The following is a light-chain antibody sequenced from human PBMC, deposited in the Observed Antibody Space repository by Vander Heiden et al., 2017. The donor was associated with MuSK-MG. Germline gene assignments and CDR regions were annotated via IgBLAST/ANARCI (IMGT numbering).Light chain of an antibody. CDR3: QQSDSTFWT. CDR1: QSISSY. Sequence: IQMTQSPSSLSASVGDRVTITCRASQSISSYLNWYQQKPGKAPKLLIYAASSLQSGVPSRFSGSGSGTDFTLTISSLQPEDFATYYCQQSDSTFWTFGQGTKVEIK. V-gene: IGKV1-39*01. CDR2: AAS. J-gene: IGKJ1*01.